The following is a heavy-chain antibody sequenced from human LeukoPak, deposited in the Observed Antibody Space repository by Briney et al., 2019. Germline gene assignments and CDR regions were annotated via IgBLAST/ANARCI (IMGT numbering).Heavy chain of an antibody. CDR3: ARDQWTGGNSLNGMDV. J-gene: IGHJ6*02. D-gene: IGHD4-23*01. CDR2: MSGSGGTT. CDR1: GFTFSNYA. Sequence: PGGSLRLSCAASGFTFSNYAMNWVRQTPGKGLEWVSVMSGSGGTTYYADSVKGRFTISRDNSKNTLYLQMNSLRAEDTAVYYCARDQWTGGNSLNGMDVWGQGTTVTVSS. V-gene: IGHV3-23*01.